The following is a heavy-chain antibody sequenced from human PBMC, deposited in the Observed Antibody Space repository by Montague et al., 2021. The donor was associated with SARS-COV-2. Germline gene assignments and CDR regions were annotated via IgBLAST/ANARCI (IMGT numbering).Heavy chain of an antibody. J-gene: IGHJ4*02. CDR3: ARVTYTSGWFQQFDY. Sequence: SETLSLTCTVSGGSISISNYYWGWIRQPPGKGLEWIGSIGYSGTTYYNPSLQSRVTISVDTSEKQFSLKLSSVTAADTALYYCARVTYTSGWFQQFDYWGQGTLVTVSS. V-gene: IGHV4-39*01. CDR1: GGSISISNYY. CDR2: IGYSGTT. D-gene: IGHD6-19*01.